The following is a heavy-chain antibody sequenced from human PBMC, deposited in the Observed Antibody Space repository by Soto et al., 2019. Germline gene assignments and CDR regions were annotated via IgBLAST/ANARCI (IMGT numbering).Heavy chain of an antibody. CDR1: GFTFSDYY. CDR3: ASVGDYGDYRPFDI. V-gene: IGHV3-11*01. Sequence: QVQLVESGGGLVKPGGSLRLSCAASGFTFSDYYMTWIRQAPGKGLEWLAYISGSDGTAYHADSVKGRFTISRDNAKNSLYLQLKWLRAEDTAVYYCASVGDYGDYRPFDIWGQGTMVTVS. D-gene: IGHD4-17*01. CDR2: ISGSDGTA. J-gene: IGHJ3*02.